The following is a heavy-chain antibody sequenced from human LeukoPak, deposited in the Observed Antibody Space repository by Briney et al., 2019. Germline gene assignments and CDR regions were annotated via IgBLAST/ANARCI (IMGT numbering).Heavy chain of an antibody. CDR1: GYSISSGYY. D-gene: IGHD3-9*01. V-gene: IGHV4-38-2*02. CDR3: ARGSIFYPFDY. Sequence: SETLSLTCTVSGYSISSGYYWGWIRQPPGKGLEWIGSIYHSGSTYYNPSLKSRVTISVDTSRNQFSLRLSSVTAADTAVYFCARGSIFYPFDYWGQGTLVTVSS. J-gene: IGHJ4*02. CDR2: IYHSGST.